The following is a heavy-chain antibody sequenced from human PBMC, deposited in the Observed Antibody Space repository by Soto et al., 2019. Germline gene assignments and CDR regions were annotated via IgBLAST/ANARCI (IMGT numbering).Heavy chain of an antibody. V-gene: IGHV4-31*03. J-gene: IGHJ4*02. D-gene: IGHD5-12*01. CDR2: IYYSGTT. CDR3: AGGPGVARNY. CDR1: GGSINSGGYY. Sequence: SETLSLTCTVSGGSINSGGYYWSWIRQHPGKGLEWVGYIYYSGTTYYNPSLQSRLTISRDTAKNQFSLKLTSVTAADTAVYYCAGGPGVARNYWGQGTLVTVSS.